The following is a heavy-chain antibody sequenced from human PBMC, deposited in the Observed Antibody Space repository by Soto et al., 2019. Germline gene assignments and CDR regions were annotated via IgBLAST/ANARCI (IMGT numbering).Heavy chain of an antibody. CDR3: ARRRGYRYGENDY. CDR1: GFSLSTSGVG. J-gene: IGHJ4*02. V-gene: IGHV2-5*02. Sequence: QITLKESGPALVTPTQTLTLTCTFSGFSLSTSGVGVGWIRQPPGKALEWLALIYWDDDKRYSPSLKCRLTATNDRFKNPVVRTMTNMEPVGTATYDSARRRGYRYGENDYRGQGSLVTVSS. D-gene: IGHD5-18*01. CDR2: IYWDDDK.